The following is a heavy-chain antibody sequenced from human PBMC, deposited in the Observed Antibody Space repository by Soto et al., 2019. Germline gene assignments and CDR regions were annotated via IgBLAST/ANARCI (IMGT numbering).Heavy chain of an antibody. CDR2: ISAYNGNT. J-gene: IGHJ4*02. D-gene: IGHD3-22*01. V-gene: IGHV1-18*01. Sequence: GASVKVSCKASGYTFTSYGISWVRQAPGHGLEWMGWISAYNGNTNYAQKLQGRVTMTTDTSTSTAYMELRSLRSDDTAVYYCARGHYYDSSGYDAFDYWGQGTLVTVSS. CDR1: GYTFTSYG. CDR3: ARGHYYDSSGYDAFDY.